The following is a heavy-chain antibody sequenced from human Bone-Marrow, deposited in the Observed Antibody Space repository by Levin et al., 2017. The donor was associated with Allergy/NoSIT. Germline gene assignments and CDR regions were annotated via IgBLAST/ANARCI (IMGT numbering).Heavy chain of an antibody. J-gene: IGHJ4*02. Sequence: GGSLRLSCEGSGYNFPTYWLGWVRQTPGKGLEWMGIMSPYDGQSTFSPSFEGQVTFSADKSVNTAYLQWSSLKASDTAIYYCARGYRRISHITALDHSKFFFDSWGQGTLVTVSS. CDR3: ARGYRRISHITALDHSKFFFDS. CDR1: GYNFPTYW. CDR2: MSPYDGQS. D-gene: IGHD3-3*01. V-gene: IGHV5-51*01.